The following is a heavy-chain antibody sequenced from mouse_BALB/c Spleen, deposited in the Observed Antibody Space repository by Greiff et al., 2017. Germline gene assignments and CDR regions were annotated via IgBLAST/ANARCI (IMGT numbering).Heavy chain of an antibody. V-gene: IGHV1S81*02. Sequence: VKLVESGAELVKPGASVKLSCKASGYTFTSYYMYWVKQRPGQGLEWIGEINPSNGGTNFNEKFKSKATLTVDKSSSTAYMQLSSLTSEDSAVYYCTRSPYDYDYAMDYWGQGTSVTVSS. CDR3: TRSPYDYDYAMDY. J-gene: IGHJ4*01. D-gene: IGHD2-4*01. CDR1: GYTFTSYY. CDR2: INPSNGGT.